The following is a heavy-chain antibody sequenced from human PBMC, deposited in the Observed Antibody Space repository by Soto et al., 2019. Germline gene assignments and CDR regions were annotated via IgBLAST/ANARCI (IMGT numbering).Heavy chain of an antibody. CDR2: IHNDGSTT. CDR1: GFTFSSYW. V-gene: IGHV3-74*01. J-gene: IGHJ4*01. CDR3: ARDNWNSY. D-gene: IGHD1-7*01. Sequence: EVQLVESGGGLVQPGGSVRLSCAASGFTFSSYWMHWVRQARGKGLMWVSRIHNDGSTTRYADSVKGRFTISRDNAKNTLYLQMSSLRVEDTAVYYCARDNWNSYWGQGTLVTVSS.